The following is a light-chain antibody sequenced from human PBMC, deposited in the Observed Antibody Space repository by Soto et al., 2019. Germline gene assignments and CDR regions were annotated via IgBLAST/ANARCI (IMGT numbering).Light chain of an antibody. Sequence: QSVLTQPPSASGTPGQRVTISCSGSSSNIGNNPVNWYQQLPGTAPKLLLYNNNERPSGVPDRFSGSKPGTSASLAISGLQSEDEAEYYCAAWDASLYGPGFGGGTKLTVL. CDR2: NNN. J-gene: IGLJ2*01. CDR3: AAWDASLYGPG. V-gene: IGLV1-44*01. CDR1: SSNIGNNP.